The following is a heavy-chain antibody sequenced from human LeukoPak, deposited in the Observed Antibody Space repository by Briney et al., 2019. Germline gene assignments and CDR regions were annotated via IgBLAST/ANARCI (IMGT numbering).Heavy chain of an antibody. CDR2: IRYDGSNK. Sequence: GGSLRLSCAASGFTFTYAIHWVRPAPGKGLEWGTFIRYDGSNKYYAASVKGRFTISRDNSKNTLYLQMKSLSAEDTAVYYCAKARTRGYSYGSFDYWGQGTLVTVSS. J-gene: IGHJ4*02. D-gene: IGHD5-18*01. CDR3: AKARTRGYSYGSFDY. CDR1: GFTFTYA. V-gene: IGHV3-30*02.